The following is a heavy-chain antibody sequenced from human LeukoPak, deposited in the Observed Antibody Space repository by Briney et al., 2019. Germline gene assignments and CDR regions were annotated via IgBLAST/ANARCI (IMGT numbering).Heavy chain of an antibody. V-gene: IGHV3-64*01. J-gene: IGHJ5*02. CDR1: GFTFSSYA. CDR3: ARETAEPIALGDP. Sequence: PGGSLRLSCAASGFTFSSYAMHWVRQAPGKGLEYVSAISSNGGSTYYANSVKGRFTISKDNSKNTLYLQMGSLRAEDTAVYYCARETAEPIALGDPWGQGTLVTVSS. D-gene: IGHD3-16*01. CDR2: ISSNGGST.